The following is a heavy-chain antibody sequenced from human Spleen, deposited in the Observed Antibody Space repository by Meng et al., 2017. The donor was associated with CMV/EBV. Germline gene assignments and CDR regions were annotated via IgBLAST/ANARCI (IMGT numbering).Heavy chain of an antibody. Sequence: SVKVSCKVFGGTFNRYAINWVRQAPGQGLEWMGGVIPIMNAVNYAQKFQGRVTIITDESTSTAYMEVTSLTFEDTAVYYCAREVGLGYCSSTSCLNYYYYGMDIWGQGTTVTVSS. CDR1: GGTFNRYA. CDR3: AREVGLGYCSSTSCLNYYYYGMDI. D-gene: IGHD2-2*01. J-gene: IGHJ6*02. CDR2: VIPIMNAV. V-gene: IGHV1-69*05.